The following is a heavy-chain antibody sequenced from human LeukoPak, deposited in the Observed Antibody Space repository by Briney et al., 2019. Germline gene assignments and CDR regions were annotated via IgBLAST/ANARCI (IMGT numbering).Heavy chain of an antibody. CDR2: IYPGDSDT. CDR3: ARLGGRDGYNWGDFDY. CDR1: GYSFINYW. V-gene: IGHV5-51*01. J-gene: IGHJ4*02. Sequence: GESLKISCKGSGYSFINYWIGWVRQMPGKGLEWMGIIYPGDSDTRYSPSFQGQVTISADKSISTAYLQWSSLKASDTAMYYCARLGGRDGYNWGDFDYWGQGTLVTVSS. D-gene: IGHD5-24*01.